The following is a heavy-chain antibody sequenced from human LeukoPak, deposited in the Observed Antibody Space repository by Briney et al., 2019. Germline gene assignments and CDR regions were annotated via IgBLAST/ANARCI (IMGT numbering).Heavy chain of an antibody. J-gene: IGHJ3*02. CDR3: AKNLDGAFDI. Sequence: GGSLRLSSAASGFTVSSNYMSWVRQAPGKGLEWVSVIYSGGSTYYADFVKGRFTISRDNSKNTLYLQMNSLRAEDTAVYYCAKNLDGAFDIWGQGTMVTVSS. V-gene: IGHV3-53*01. D-gene: IGHD5-24*01. CDR1: GFTVSSNY. CDR2: IYSGGST.